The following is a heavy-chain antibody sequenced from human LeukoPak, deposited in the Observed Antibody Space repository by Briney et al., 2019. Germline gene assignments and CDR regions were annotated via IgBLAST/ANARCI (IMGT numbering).Heavy chain of an antibody. Sequence: GGSLRLSCAASGFTFGDYAMHWVRQAPGKGLEWVSGISWNSGSIGYADSVKGRFTISRDNAKNSLYLQMNSLRAEDTALYYCAKDFLQYCGGDCYPAWGQGTLVTVSS. J-gene: IGHJ5*02. D-gene: IGHD2-21*02. CDR1: GFTFGDYA. V-gene: IGHV3-9*01. CDR3: AKDFLQYCGGDCYPA. CDR2: ISWNSGSI.